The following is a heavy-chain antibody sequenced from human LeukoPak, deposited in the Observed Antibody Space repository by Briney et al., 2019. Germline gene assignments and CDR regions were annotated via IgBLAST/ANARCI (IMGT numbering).Heavy chain of an antibody. J-gene: IGHJ6*03. V-gene: IGHV3-7*01. CDR2: IKQDGTEK. CDR1: RFSFISFW. D-gene: IGHD1-26*01. Sequence: GGSLRLSCAASRFSFISFWMSWVRQTPGKGLEWVANIKQDGTEKYYVASVKGRFTISRDDAQNSLYLQMNSLRVEDTAVYYCARGSRGTYPHRPAYYWYMDVWGKGTTVTVSS. CDR3: ARGSRGTYPHRPAYYWYMDV.